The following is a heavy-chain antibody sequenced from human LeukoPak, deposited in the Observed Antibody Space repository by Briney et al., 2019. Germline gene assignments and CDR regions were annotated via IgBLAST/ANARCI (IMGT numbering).Heavy chain of an antibody. CDR3: ATDLFSDRKGSLDY. V-gene: IGHV1-24*01. J-gene: IGHJ4*02. CDR1: GYTLTELS. D-gene: IGHD3-10*01. Sequence: ASVKVSCKVSGYTLTELSMHWVRQAPGKGLEWMGGFDPEDGETIYAQKFQGRVTMTEDTSTDTAYMELSSLRSEDTAVYYCATDLFSDRKGSLDYWGQGTLVTVSS. CDR2: FDPEDGET.